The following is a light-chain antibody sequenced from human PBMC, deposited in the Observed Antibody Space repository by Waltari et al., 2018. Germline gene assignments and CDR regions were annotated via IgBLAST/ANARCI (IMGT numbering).Light chain of an antibody. Sequence: VVTQAPSLSVSPGGTVTLTSAISSGHPPTPSSATWYQRPPGQAPRTLVYKAHARSSGVPDRFSGSILGNTAALTITGGQADDESDYYCALYMGSGVGVFGEGTRLSVL. CDR3: ALYMGSGVGV. V-gene: IGLV8-61*01. CDR1: SGHPPTPSS. J-gene: IGLJ3*02. CDR2: KAH.